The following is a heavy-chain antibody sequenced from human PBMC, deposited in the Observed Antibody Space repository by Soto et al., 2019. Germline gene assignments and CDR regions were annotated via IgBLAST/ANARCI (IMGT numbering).Heavy chain of an antibody. J-gene: IGHJ4*02. V-gene: IGHV4-4*02. CDR3: ARVSLAGTRFDY. CDR1: GGSISSSNW. D-gene: IGHD6-19*01. CDR2: IYHSGST. Sequence: QVQLQESGPGLVKPSGTLSLTCAVSGGSISSSNWWSWGRQPPGKGLEWIGDIYHSGSTNYNQSLTSRGTISVDKSKNKCSLKVCSVTAADTAVYYCARVSLAGTRFDYWGQGTLVTVSS.